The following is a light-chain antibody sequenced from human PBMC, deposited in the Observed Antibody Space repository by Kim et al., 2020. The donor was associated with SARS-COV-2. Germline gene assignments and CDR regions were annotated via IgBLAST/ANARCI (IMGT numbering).Light chain of an antibody. CDR3: QSFDSSNQV. CDR2: EDN. V-gene: IGLV6-57*03. CDR1: SGGIASNS. J-gene: IGLJ2*01. Sequence: GKTVTLSCTRSSGGIASNSVQWYQQRPGSAPTTVIYEDNQRPSGVPDRFSGSIDSSSNSASLTISGLKTEDEADYCCQSFDSSNQVFGGGTQLTVL.